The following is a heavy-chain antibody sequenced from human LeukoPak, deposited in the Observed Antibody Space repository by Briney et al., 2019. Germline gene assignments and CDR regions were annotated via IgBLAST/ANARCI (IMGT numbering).Heavy chain of an antibody. CDR2: IYPGDSDT. CDR1: GYTFTSYW. CDR3: ARHGGGYCRSTSCYLFDP. V-gene: IGHV5-51*01. D-gene: IGHD2-2*01. J-gene: IGHJ5*02. Sequence: HGESLKISCKASGYTFTSYWIGWVRQMPGKGLGWMGIIYPGDSDTKYSRSFQGQVTISVDKSISNAYIQLSSLKASDTAMYYCARHGGGYCRSTSCYLFDPWGQGTLVTVSS.